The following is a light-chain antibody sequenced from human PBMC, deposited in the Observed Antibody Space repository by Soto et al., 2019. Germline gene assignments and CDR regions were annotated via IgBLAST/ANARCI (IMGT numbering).Light chain of an antibody. CDR2: DVS. CDR1: QDIRGA. Sequence: AIQLTQSPSSLSASVGDRVTITCRASQDIRGALAWYQQKPGKPPKLLIFDVSSLQSGVPSRFSGSGSRTDFTLTISNLQPEDFATYCCLQFYACPVTFGLGTRLEIK. J-gene: IGKJ5*01. CDR3: LQFYACPVT. V-gene: IGKV1-13*02.